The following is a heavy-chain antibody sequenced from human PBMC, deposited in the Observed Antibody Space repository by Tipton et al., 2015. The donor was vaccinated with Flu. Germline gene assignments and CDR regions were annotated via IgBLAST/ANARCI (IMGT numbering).Heavy chain of an antibody. D-gene: IGHD6-19*01. J-gene: IGHJ4*02. CDR3: ASPLYSSGWYDRDY. CDR1: GFTFSSYS. V-gene: IGHV3-21*01. Sequence: SLRLSCAASGFTFSSYSMNWVRQAPGKGLEWVSSISSSSSYIYYADSVKGRFTISRDNAKNSLYLQMNSLRAEDTAVYYCASPLYSSGWYDRDYWGQGTLVTVSS. CDR2: ISSSSSYI.